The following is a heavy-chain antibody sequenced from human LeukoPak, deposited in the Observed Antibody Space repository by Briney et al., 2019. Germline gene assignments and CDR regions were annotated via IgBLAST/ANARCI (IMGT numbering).Heavy chain of an antibody. CDR1: GDSISSTSYY. J-gene: IGHJ5*02. CDR2: INYSTGT. V-gene: IGHV4-61*05. CDR3: ARGLSGTSGYYYGGRFDP. Sequence: SETLSLTCTVSGDSISSTSYYWGWIRQPPGKGLEWIAYINYSTGTNYNPSLKSRVTVSVDTSKNQFSLSLSSVTAADTAVYYCARGLSGTSGYYYGGRFDPWGQGTLVTVSS. D-gene: IGHD3-22*01.